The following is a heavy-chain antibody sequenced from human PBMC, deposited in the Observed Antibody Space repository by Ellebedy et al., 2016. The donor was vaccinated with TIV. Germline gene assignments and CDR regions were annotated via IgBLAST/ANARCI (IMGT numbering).Heavy chain of an antibody. Sequence: GESLKISCAASGFALRNYDMNWVRQAPGKGLEWIAHINIGNSDIQYADSVKGRFTMSRDNAKSSFYLQMNSLRVEDTAVYYCATYSSVTGCLDSWGQGTLVTVSS. J-gene: IGHJ5*01. D-gene: IGHD4-17*01. CDR3: ATYSSVTGCLDS. CDR1: GFALRNYD. CDR2: INIGNSDI. V-gene: IGHV3-21*05.